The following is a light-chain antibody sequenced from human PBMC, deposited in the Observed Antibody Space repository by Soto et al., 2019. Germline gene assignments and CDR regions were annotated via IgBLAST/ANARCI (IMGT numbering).Light chain of an antibody. J-gene: IGLJ1*01. CDR2: EVV. Sequence: QSGLTQPASASGSPGQSVTISCTGTKHDIGVYDFVSWYQHHPGKAPRLIIYEVVQRPSGVPDRFSGSKAGNTASLTVPGLQAADEADYFCKSYAGSNTYVFASGPKVTL. V-gene: IGLV2-8*01. CDR3: KSYAGSNTYV. CDR1: KHDIGVYDF.